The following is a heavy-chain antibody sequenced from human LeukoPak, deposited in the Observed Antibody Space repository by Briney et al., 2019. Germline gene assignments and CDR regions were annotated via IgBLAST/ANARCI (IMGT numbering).Heavy chain of an antibody. CDR2: INAGNGDT. J-gene: IGHJ4*02. D-gene: IGHD2-21*01. CDR1: GYTFTKYV. V-gene: IGHV1-3*01. Sequence: ASVKVSCKASGYTFTKYVVHWVRQAPGQRPEWMGWINAGNGDTKYSQNFQDRVAITRDTSANTAYMELSSLTSEDTALYYCARDDCGDTCYPGGYWGQGTLVTVSS. CDR3: ARDDCGDTCYPGGY.